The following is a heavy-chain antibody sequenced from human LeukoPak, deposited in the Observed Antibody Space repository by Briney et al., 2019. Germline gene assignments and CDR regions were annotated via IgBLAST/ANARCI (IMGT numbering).Heavy chain of an antibody. D-gene: IGHD6-19*01. V-gene: IGHV3-21*01. CDR3: ARPNSSGWSVFYGMDV. CDR2: ISSSGTYI. Sequence: GGSLRLSCAASGVTFSGYSMIWVRQAPGKGLEWVSAISSSGTYIYYADSVKGRFTISRDNAKNSLSLQMNSLRAEDTAVYYCARPNSSGWSVFYGMDVWGQGSLVTVSS. CDR1: GVTFSGYS. J-gene: IGHJ6*02.